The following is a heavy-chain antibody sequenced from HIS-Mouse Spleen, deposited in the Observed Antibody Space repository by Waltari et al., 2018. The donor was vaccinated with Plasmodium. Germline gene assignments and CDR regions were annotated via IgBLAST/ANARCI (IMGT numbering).Heavy chain of an antibody. CDR3: ARDLAAAGHFDY. Sequence: QVQLVQSGAEVKKPGASVTVSCKASGYTLTVYYLHWVRQAPGQGLEWMGWINPNSGGTNYAQKFQGRVTMTRDTSISTAYMELSRLRSDDTAVYYCARDLAAAGHFDYWGQGTLVTVSS. CDR1: GYTLTVYY. CDR2: INPNSGGT. D-gene: IGHD6-13*01. V-gene: IGHV1-2*02. J-gene: IGHJ4*02.